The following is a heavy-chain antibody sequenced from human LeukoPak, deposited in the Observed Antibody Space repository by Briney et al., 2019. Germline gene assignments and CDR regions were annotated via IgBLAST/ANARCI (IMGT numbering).Heavy chain of an antibody. D-gene: IGHD3-22*01. CDR3: AKDTGAYYYDSSDNPEPLSY. J-gene: IGHJ4*02. CDR2: ISYDGNKK. V-gene: IGHV3-30*18. Sequence: GRSLRLSCAASGFTFSTYGMHWVRQAPGKGLEWVAVISYDGNKKYSADSVKGRFTISRDNSKNTLYLQMNGLRADDTAVYYCAKDTGAYYYDSSDNPEPLSYWGQGTLVTVSS. CDR1: GFTFSTYG.